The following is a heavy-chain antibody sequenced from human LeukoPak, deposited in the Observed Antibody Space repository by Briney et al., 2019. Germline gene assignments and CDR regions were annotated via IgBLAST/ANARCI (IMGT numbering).Heavy chain of an antibody. V-gene: IGHV1-69*04. CDR1: GGTFSSYA. Sequence: ASVKVSCKASGGTFSSYAISWVRQAPGQGLEWMGRIIPILGIANYAQKFQGRVTITADKSTSTAYMELSSLRSEDTTVYYCARGFGGRIAAAGTWGQGTLVTVSS. CDR2: IIPILGIA. CDR3: ARGFGGRIAAAGT. J-gene: IGHJ4*02. D-gene: IGHD6-13*01.